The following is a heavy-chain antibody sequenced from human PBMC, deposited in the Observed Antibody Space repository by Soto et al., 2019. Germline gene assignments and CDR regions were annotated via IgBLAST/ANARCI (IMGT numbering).Heavy chain of an antibody. CDR3: ARESPYYYGSGSYYHLDY. Sequence: QVQLVESGGGVVQHGRSLRLSCAASGFTFSSYAMHWVRQAPGKGLEWVAGISYDGSNKYYADSVKGRFTISRDNSKNTLYLQMNSLRAEDTAVYYCARESPYYYGSGSYYHLDYWGQGTLVTVSS. CDR1: GFTFSSYA. V-gene: IGHV3-30-3*01. J-gene: IGHJ4*02. CDR2: ISYDGSNK. D-gene: IGHD3-10*01.